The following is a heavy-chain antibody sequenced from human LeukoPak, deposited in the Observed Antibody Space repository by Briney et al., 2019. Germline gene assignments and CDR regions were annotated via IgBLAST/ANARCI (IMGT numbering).Heavy chain of an antibody. CDR2: MNPNSGNT. CDR3: ARDRIAVAGMHY. V-gene: IGHV1-8*01. Sequence: ASVKVSCKASGYTFTSYDINWVRQATGQGLEWMGWMNPNSGNTGYAQKFQGRVTMTRNTSISTAYMELSSLRSEDTAVYYCARDRIAVAGMHYWGQGTLVTVSS. D-gene: IGHD6-19*01. CDR1: GYTFTSYD. J-gene: IGHJ4*02.